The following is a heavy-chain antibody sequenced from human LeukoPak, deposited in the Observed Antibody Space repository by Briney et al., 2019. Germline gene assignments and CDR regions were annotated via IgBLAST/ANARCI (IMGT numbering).Heavy chain of an antibody. CDR1: GYTFTSYG. V-gene: IGHV1-18*01. CDR2: ISAYNGNT. D-gene: IGHD6-13*01. J-gene: IGHJ6*02. CDR3: ARDGEQLLVLRVPYYSYYGMDV. Sequence: GASVKVSCKASGYTFTSYGISWVRQAPGQGLEWMGWISAYNGNTNYAQKLQGRVTMTTDTSTSTAYMELRSLRSDDTAVYYCARDGEQLLVLRVPYYSYYGMDVWGQGTTVTVSS.